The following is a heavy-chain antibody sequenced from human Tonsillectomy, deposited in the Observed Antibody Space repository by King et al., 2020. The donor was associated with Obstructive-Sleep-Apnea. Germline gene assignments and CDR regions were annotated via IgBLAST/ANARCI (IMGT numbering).Heavy chain of an antibody. D-gene: IGHD6-13*01. CDR1: GFTFSGYW. V-gene: IGHV3-7*01. CDR2: IKQAGSEK. Sequence: VQLVESGGGLVQPGGSLRLSCAASGFTFSGYWMSWVRQAPGKGLEWVANIKQAGSEKYYVASVKGRFTISRDNAKNSLYLQMNSLRAEDTAVYYCATLGRMQLVTLDYWGQGTLVTVSS. CDR3: ATLGRMQLVTLDY. J-gene: IGHJ4*02.